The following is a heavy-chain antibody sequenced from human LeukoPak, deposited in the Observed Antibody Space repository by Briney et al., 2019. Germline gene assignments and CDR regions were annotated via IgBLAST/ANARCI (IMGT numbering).Heavy chain of an antibody. V-gene: IGHV4-39*07. CDR1: GGSISSSSYY. J-gene: IGHJ4*02. D-gene: IGHD2-2*01. CDR2: TYYSRST. Sequence: SETLSLTCTVSGGSISSSSYYWGWIRQPPGKGLEWIGSTYYSRSTYYNPSLKSRVTIPVDTSKNQFSLKLSSVTAADTAVYYCAREGSTSCYHYWGQGTLVTVSS. CDR3: AREGSTSCYHY.